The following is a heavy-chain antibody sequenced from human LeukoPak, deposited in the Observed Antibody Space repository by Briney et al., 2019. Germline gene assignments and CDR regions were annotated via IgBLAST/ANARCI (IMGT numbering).Heavy chain of an antibody. V-gene: IGHV3-30*04. CDR1: GFTFSSYA. D-gene: IGHD2-2*01. J-gene: IGHJ4*02. Sequence: GGSLRLSCAASGFTFSSYAMHWVRQAPGKGLEWVAVISYDGSNKYYADSVKGRFTISRDNSKNTLYLQMNSLRVEDTAVYYCARDGGIVVVPAVGNFDYWGQGTLDTVSS. CDR2: ISYDGSNK. CDR3: ARDGGIVVVPAVGNFDY.